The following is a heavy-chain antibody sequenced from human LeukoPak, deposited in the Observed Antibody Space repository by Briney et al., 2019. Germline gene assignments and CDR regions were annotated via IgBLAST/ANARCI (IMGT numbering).Heavy chain of an antibody. Sequence: GGSLRLSCAASGVTFSSYWMNWVRQAPGKGLVWVSRIASDGSSTTYADSVKGRFSISRDNAKNTLYLKMNSLRVEDTAVYYCARGRPHGNDYWGQGTLVTVSS. V-gene: IGHV3-74*01. D-gene: IGHD4-23*01. CDR1: GVTFSSYW. CDR2: IASDGSST. J-gene: IGHJ4*02. CDR3: ARGRPHGNDY.